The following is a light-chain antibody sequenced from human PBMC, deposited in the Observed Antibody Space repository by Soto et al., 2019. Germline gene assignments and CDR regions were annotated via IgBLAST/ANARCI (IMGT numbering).Light chain of an antibody. CDR2: GAS. V-gene: IGKV3-11*01. CDR1: QSVSSS. J-gene: IGKJ3*01. Sequence: EIVMTQSPATLSVSPGERATLSCRASQSVSSSLAWYQQKPGQAPRLLIYGASNRATGIPARFSGSGSGTDFTLTISSLEPEDFAVYYCQQRADWPATFGPGTKVDIK. CDR3: QQRADWPAT.